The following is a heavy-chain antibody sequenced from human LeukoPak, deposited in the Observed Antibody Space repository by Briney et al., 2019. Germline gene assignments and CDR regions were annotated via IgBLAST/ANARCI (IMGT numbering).Heavy chain of an antibody. J-gene: IGHJ5*02. CDR2: INAGNGNT. CDR3: ARGGRIAVAGTWIWFDP. D-gene: IGHD6-19*01. V-gene: IGHV1-3*01. CDR1: GYTFTSYA. Sequence: ASVKVSCTASGYTFTSYAMHWVRQAPGQRLEWMGWINAGNGNTKYSQKFQGRVTITRNTSASTAYMELSSLRSEDTAVYYCARGGRIAVAGTWIWFDPWGQGTLVTVSS.